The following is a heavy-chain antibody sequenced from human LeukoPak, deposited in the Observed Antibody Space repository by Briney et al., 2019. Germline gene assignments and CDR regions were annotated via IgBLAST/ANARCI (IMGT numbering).Heavy chain of an antibody. CDR2: INHSGST. Sequence: SQTLSLTCTVSGGSISSGSYYWSWIRQPPGKGLEWIGEINHSGSTNYNPSLKSRVTISVDTSKNQFSLKLSSVTAADTAVYYCARRGITMVRGAKRRNWFDPWGQGTLVTVSS. V-gene: IGHV4-39*07. CDR3: ARRGITMVRGAKRRNWFDP. CDR1: GGSISSGSYY. D-gene: IGHD3-10*01. J-gene: IGHJ5*02.